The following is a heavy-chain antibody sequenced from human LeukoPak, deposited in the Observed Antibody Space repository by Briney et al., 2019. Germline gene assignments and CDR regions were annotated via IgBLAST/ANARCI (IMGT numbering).Heavy chain of an antibody. CDR1: GVSLSTSGMR. CDR2: IDWDYDK. D-gene: IGHD2-15*01. V-gene: IGHV2-70*04. CDR3: ARSPTKYCSGGSCYGAFDY. J-gene: IGHJ4*02. Sequence: SGPTLVHPTQTLTLTCTFSGVSLSTSGMRVSWIRQPPGKALEWLARIDWDYDKFYSTSLKNRLTISKDTYKNQVVLTMTNMDPVDTATYYCARSPTKYCSGGSCYGAFDYWGQGTLVTVSS.